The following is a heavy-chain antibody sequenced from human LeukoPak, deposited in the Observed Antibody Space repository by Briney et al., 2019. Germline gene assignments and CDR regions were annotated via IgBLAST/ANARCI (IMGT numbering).Heavy chain of an antibody. J-gene: IGHJ4*02. Sequence: SVKGRFTISRDNAKNSLFLQMNNLRAEDTAVYYCGTLVTGTIPYINYWGQGTLVTVSS. CDR3: GTLVTGTIPYINY. V-gene: IGHV3-11*06. D-gene: IGHD1-20*01.